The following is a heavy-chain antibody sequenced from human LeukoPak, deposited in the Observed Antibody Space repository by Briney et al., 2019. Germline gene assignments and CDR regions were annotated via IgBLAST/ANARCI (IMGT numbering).Heavy chain of an antibody. J-gene: IGHJ4*02. Sequence: SETLSLTCTVSGGSISSYYWSWIRQPPGKGLEWIGYIYYSGSTNYNPSLKSRLTISVDTSKNQFSLKLSSVTAADTAVYFCARYSYGGYYCDYWGQGTLVTVSS. CDR1: GGSISSYY. V-gene: IGHV4-59*01. D-gene: IGHD5-18*01. CDR3: ARYSYGGYYCDY. CDR2: IYYSGST.